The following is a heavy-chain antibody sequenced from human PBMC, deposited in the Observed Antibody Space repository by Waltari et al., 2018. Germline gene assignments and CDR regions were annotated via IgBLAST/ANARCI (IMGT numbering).Heavy chain of an antibody. CDR1: GDSISSSNW. V-gene: IGHV4-4*02. CDR2: IYHSGST. J-gene: IGHJ6*02. Sequence: QVQLQESGPGLVKPSGTLSLTCAVSGDSISSSNWWSWVRQPPGKGLEWIGEIYHSGSTNYNPSLKSRVTISVDKSKNQFSLKLSSVTAADTAVYYCATWGCSSTSCYSMDYYYGMDVWGQGTTVTVSS. CDR3: ATWGCSSTSCYSMDYYYGMDV. D-gene: IGHD2-2*01.